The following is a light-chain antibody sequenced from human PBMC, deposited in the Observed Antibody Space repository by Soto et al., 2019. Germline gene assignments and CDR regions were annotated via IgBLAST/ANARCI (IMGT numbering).Light chain of an antibody. CDR3: QHYNSYSEA. J-gene: IGKJ1*01. CDR1: QGISSY. CDR2: SAS. V-gene: IGKV1-27*01. Sequence: DIQLTQSPSSLSASVGDRVTITCXVSQGISSYLNWYRQKLGKVPKLLIYSASNLQSGVPSRFSGSGSGTEFTLTISSLQPDDFATYYCQHYNSYSEAFGQGTKVDIK.